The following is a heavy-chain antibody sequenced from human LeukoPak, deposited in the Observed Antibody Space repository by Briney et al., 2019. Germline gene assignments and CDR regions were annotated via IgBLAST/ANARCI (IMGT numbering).Heavy chain of an antibody. CDR2: IYYSGIT. CDR1: GGSIGYFY. D-gene: IGHD4-11*01. J-gene: IGHJ4*02. CDR3: ARAGDYNNYVFDH. V-gene: IGHV4-59*01. Sequence: PSETLSLTCTVSGGSIGYFYWSWIRQPPGKGLEWIGSIYYSGITYYNPSLKTRVTISVDTSKNQFSLRLNSMTAADTAVYYCARAGDYNNYVFDHWEQGTLVSVSS.